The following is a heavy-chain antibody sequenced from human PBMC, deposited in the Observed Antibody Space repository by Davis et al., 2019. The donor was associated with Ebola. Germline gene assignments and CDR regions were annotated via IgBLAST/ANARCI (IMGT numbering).Heavy chain of an antibody. J-gene: IGHJ3*02. V-gene: IGHV4-39*07. CDR3: AGETHWHKAWDAFDI. CDR2: IYHSGSA. Sequence: MPSETLSLTCTVSGGSISSSSYYWGWIRQPPGKGLEWIGSIYHSGSAFYNASLKSRVTISVDTSKNQFSLKLSSVTAADTAVYYCAGETHWHKAWDAFDIWGQGTMVTVSS. D-gene: IGHD1-1*01. CDR1: GGSISSSSYY.